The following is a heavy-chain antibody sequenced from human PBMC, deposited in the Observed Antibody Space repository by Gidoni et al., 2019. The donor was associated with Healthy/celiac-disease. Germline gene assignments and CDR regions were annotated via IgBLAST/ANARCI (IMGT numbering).Heavy chain of an antibody. CDR3: ARDSMVRETKKGWFDP. Sequence: EVQLVESGGGLVQPGGSLRLSWAASGFTFSSSWMSWVRQAPGKGLEWVANIKQDGSEKYYVDSVKGRFTISRDNAKNSLYLQMNSLRAEDTAVYYCARDSMVRETKKGWFDPWGQGTLVTVSS. D-gene: IGHD3-10*01. J-gene: IGHJ5*02. CDR2: IKQDGSEK. CDR1: GFTFSSSW. V-gene: IGHV3-7*04.